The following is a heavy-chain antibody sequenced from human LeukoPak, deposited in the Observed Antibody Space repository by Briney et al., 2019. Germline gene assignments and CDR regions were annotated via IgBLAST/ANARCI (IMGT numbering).Heavy chain of an antibody. V-gene: IGHV4-31*03. Sequence: SETLSLTCTVSGGSISSGGYYWSWIRQHPGKGLEWIGYIYYSGSTYYNPSLKSRVTISVDTSKNQFSLKLSSVTAADTAVYYCARSEVDWLLCLGYWGQGTLVTVSS. CDR3: ARSEVDWLLCLGY. D-gene: IGHD3-9*01. CDR1: GGSISSGGYY. CDR2: IYYSGST. J-gene: IGHJ4*02.